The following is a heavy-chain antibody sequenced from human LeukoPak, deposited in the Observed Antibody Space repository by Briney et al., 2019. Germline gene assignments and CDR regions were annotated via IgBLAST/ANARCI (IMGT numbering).Heavy chain of an antibody. CDR2: ISAYNGNT. CDR1: GYTFTSYG. J-gene: IGHJ4*02. CDR3: ASGNGIPYFDY. Sequence: ASVKVSCKASGYTFTSYGISWVRQAPGQGLEWMGWISAYNGNTNYAQKLQGRVTMTTDTSTSTAYVELRSLRSDDTAVYYCASGNGIPYFDYWGQGTLVTVSS. V-gene: IGHV1-18*01.